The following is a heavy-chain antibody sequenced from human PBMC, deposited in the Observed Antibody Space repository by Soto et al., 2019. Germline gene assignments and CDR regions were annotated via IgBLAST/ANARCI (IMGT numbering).Heavy chain of an antibody. D-gene: IGHD1-7*01. CDR2: IWYDGSNK. CDR1: GFTFSSYG. J-gene: IGHJ4*02. Sequence: QVQLVESGGGVVQPGRSLRLSCAASGFTFSSYGMHWVRQAPGKGLEWVAVIWYDGSNKYYADSVKGRFTISRDNSKNTLYLQMNSLRAEDTDVYYCARKTELLDYWGQGTLVTVSS. V-gene: IGHV3-33*01. CDR3: ARKTELLDY.